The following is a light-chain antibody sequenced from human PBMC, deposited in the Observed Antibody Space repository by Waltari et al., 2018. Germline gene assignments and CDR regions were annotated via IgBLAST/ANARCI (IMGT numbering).Light chain of an antibody. CDR2: DVS. CDR1: SRDVGGYNY. J-gene: IGLJ3*02. Sequence: QSALTQPASVPGSPGKSITIPCPGTSRDVGGYNYVSWYQQRPGKAPKPLIYDVSKRPSGVSDRFSGSKSGNTASLTISGLQAEDEADYYCCSYAGTSTLVFGGGTKLTVL. V-gene: IGLV2-23*02. CDR3: CSYAGTSTLV.